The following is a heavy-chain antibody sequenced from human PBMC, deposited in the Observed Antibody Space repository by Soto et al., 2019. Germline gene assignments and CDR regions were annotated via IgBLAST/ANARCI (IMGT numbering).Heavy chain of an antibody. CDR1: GFPFEDYA. CDR3: AKDSLYYYDSSGYHPLDY. CDR2: ISWNSGSI. J-gene: IGHJ4*02. V-gene: IGHV3-9*01. Sequence: LRLTCAASGFPFEDYAMHWVRQAPGKGLEWVSGISWNSGSIGYADSVKGRFTISRDNAKNSLYLQMNSLRAEDTALYYCAKDSLYYYDSSGYHPLDYWGQGSLVIVT. D-gene: IGHD3-22*01.